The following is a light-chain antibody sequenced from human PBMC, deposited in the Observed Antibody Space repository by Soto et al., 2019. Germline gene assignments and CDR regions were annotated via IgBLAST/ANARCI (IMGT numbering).Light chain of an antibody. CDR1: QSVISKY. CDR3: QQYGSSLTWT. J-gene: IGKJ1*01. Sequence: EVVLTQSPGTVSLSPGERVTLSCRASQSVISKYLAWYQQRPGQAPRLLIYAASSRATGIPDRFSGSGSGTDFTLSISSLEPEDFAVYYCQQYGSSLTWTFGQGTKLEMK. CDR2: AAS. V-gene: IGKV3-20*01.